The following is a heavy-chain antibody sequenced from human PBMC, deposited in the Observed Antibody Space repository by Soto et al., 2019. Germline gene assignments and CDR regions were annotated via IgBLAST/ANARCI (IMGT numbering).Heavy chain of an antibody. CDR3: ARDGNFALRGYSFGFDF. D-gene: IGHD5-18*01. CDR1: GYRFTTHY. CDR2: MNVGTGGT. J-gene: IGHJ4*02. V-gene: IGHV1-2*06. Sequence: QVQLVQSGAEVKKPGASVRVSCEASGYRFTTHYIHWVRQAPGQGLEWMGRMNVGTGGTTYAHKFQGRVTMTRDTSIRTAYLEVSSVKSDDTAMYYCARDGNFALRGYSFGFDFWGQATLVTVSS.